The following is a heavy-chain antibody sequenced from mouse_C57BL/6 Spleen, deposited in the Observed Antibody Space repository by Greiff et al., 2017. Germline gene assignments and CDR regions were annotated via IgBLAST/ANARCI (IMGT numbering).Heavy chain of an antibody. CDR1: GYTFTNYE. CDR2: IDPETGGT. J-gene: IGHJ2*01. V-gene: IGHV1-15*01. CDR3: TRGGDCDY. Sequence: VQLQQSGAELVRPGASVTLSCKASGYTFTNYEMHWVKQTPVHGLEWIGAIDPETGGTAYNQKFKGKAILTADKSSSTAYMELRSLTSEDAAVYYCTRGGDCDYWGQGTTLTVSS.